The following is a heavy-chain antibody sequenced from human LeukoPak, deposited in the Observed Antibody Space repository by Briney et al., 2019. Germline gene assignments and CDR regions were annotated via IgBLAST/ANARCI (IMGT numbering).Heavy chain of an antibody. CDR2: ISGSGGST. J-gene: IGHJ4*02. CDR1: GFTFSSYA. D-gene: IGHD2-2*02. CDR3: AKGGGASCYTPGDY. Sequence: PGGSLRLSCAASGFTFSSYAMSWVRQAPGKGLEWVSAISGSGGSTYYADSVKGRFTISRDNSKNTLYVQMNSLRAEDTAVYYCAKGGGASCYTPGDYWGQGTLVTVSS. V-gene: IGHV3-23*01.